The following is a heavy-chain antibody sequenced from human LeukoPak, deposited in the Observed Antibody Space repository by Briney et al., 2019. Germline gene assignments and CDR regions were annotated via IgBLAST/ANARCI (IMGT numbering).Heavy chain of an antibody. CDR2: ISGSGTST. D-gene: IGHD3-22*01. V-gene: IGHV3-23*01. J-gene: IGHJ4*02. CDR3: AKHYYDSSGHFDY. CDR1: GFTIRNYA. Sequence: GGPLRLSCAASGFTIRNYAMNWVRQAPGKGLEWVSGISGSGTSTYYADSVKGRFTISRDNSKNTVYLQMNSPRAEDTAVYYCAKHYYDSSGHFDYWGQGTLVPVSS.